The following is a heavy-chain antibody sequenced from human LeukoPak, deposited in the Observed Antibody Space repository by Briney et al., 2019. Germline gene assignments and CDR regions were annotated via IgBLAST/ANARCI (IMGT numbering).Heavy chain of an antibody. Sequence: ASVKVSCTASGYTFTNYYMHWVRQAPGQGLEWMGVINPNGGATAYAQRLQGRVTMTRDTSTSTVYMELSSLRSEDTAVYYCARVHYSGSYYRAFDIWGQGTMVTVSS. CDR2: INPNGGAT. CDR3: ARVHYSGSYYRAFDI. J-gene: IGHJ3*02. CDR1: GYTFTNYY. D-gene: IGHD1-26*01. V-gene: IGHV1-46*04.